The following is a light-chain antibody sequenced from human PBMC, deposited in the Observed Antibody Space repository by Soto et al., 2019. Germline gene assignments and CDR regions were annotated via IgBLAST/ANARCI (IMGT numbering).Light chain of an antibody. CDR2: GAS. CDR3: QQYGYLVT. J-gene: IGKJ4*01. Sequence: EIVLTQSPGTLSLSPGERATLSCRASQSITNNYLAWYQQKPGRAHRLLIYGASSRATVTPDRFSGRGSGADFTLTISRLEPEDFAMYYCQQYGYLVTFGGGTKVDIK. V-gene: IGKV3-20*01. CDR1: QSITNNY.